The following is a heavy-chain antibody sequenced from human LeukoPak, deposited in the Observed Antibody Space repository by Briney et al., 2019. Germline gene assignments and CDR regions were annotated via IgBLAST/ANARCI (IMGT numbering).Heavy chain of an antibody. CDR2: IWYDGSNK. D-gene: IGHD3-10*01. J-gene: IGHJ6*02. Sequence: GGSLRLSCAASGFTFSSYGMHWVRQAPGKGLEWVAVIWYDGSNKYCADSVKGRFAISRDNSKNTLYLQMNSLRAEDTAVYYCAKDLGGYYYYYGMDVWGQGTTVTVSS. CDR3: AKDLGGYYYYYGMDV. CDR1: GFTFSSYG. V-gene: IGHV3-30*02.